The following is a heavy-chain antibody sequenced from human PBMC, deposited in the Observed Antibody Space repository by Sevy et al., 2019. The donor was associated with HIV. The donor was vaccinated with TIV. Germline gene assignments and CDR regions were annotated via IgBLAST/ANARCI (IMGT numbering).Heavy chain of an antibody. CDR1: GGSISSSNW. CDR2: IYRSGST. CDR3: ARGFDTPRGFDP. J-gene: IGHJ5*02. Sequence: TLSLTCGVSGGSISSSNWWHWVRQPPGKGLGWIGEIYRSGSTNYNPSLKSRVTISVDNSKNQFSLQLNSVTAADTAVYYCARGFDTPRGFDPWGQGTLVTVSS. D-gene: IGHD3-10*01. V-gene: IGHV4-4*02.